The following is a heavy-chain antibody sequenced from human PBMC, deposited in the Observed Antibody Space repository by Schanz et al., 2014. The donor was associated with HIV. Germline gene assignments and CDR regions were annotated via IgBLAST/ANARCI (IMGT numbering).Heavy chain of an antibody. J-gene: IGHJ4*02. V-gene: IGHV3-21*02. Sequence: EVQLVESGGGLVEPGGSLRLSCEASGFSFSSFSMNWVRQAPGKGLEWVSSIGSGGGYKYYADSVNGRFTISRDNAKNSLHLQMSRLGAEDTAVYYCARDLHDYGDARTDYWGQGILVTLSS. D-gene: IGHD4-17*01. CDR1: GFSFSSFS. CDR2: IGSGGGYK. CDR3: ARDLHDYGDARTDY.